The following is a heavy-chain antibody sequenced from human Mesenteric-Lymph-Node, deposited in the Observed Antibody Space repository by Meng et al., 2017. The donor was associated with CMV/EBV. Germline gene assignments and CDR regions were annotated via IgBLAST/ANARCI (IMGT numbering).Heavy chain of an antibody. Sequence: GGSLRLSCAASGFTFSSYEMNWVRQAPGKGLEWVSYISSSGSTIYYADSVKGRFTISRDNAKNSLYLQMNSLRAEDTAVYYCARDPGSEYQLLNYYYYYGMDVWGQGTTVTVSS. V-gene: IGHV3-48*03. CDR1: GFTFSSYE. CDR3: ARDPGSEYQLLNYYYYYGMDV. CDR2: ISSSGSTI. J-gene: IGHJ6*02. D-gene: IGHD2-2*01.